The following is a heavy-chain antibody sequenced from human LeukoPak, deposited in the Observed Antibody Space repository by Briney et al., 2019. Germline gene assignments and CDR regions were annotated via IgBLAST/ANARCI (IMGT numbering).Heavy chain of an antibody. J-gene: IGHJ6*02. CDR3: AKDIGCSSTSCRYYYYYYGMDV. CDR1: GFTFDDYA. Sequence: GGSLRLSCAASGFTFDDYAMHWVRQAPGKGREWVSGISWNSGSIGYADSVKGRFTISRDNAKNSLYLQMNSLRAEDTALYYCAKDIGCSSTSCRYYYYYYGMDVWGQGTTVTVSS. V-gene: IGHV3-9*01. D-gene: IGHD2-2*01. CDR2: ISWNSGSI.